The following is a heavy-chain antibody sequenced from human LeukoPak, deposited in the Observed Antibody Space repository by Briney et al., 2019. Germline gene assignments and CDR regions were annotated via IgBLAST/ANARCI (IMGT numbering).Heavy chain of an antibody. D-gene: IGHD3-22*01. Sequence: SETLSLTCTVSGYSISSGYYWGWIRQPPGKGLEWIGSIYHSGSTYYNPSLKSRVTISVDTSKSQFSLKLSSVTAADTAVYYCARVSVSSGFDYWGQGTLVTVSS. V-gene: IGHV4-38-2*02. CDR2: IYHSGST. CDR1: GYSISSGYY. CDR3: ARVSVSSGFDY. J-gene: IGHJ4*02.